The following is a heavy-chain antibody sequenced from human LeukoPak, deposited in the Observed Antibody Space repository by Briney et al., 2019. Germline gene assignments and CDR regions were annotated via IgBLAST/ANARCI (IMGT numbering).Heavy chain of an antibody. D-gene: IGHD6-6*01. J-gene: IGHJ3*02. V-gene: IGHV3-30-3*01. CDR3: ARDGPEYSSSYDAFDI. Sequence: PGGSLRLSCAASGFSFSSYAMHWVRQAPGKGLEWVAVMSYDGSNKYYADSVRGRFTISRDNSKNTLFLQMNSLRAEDTAVYFCARDGPEYSSSYDAFDIWGQGTMVTVSS. CDR1: GFSFSSYA. CDR2: MSYDGSNK.